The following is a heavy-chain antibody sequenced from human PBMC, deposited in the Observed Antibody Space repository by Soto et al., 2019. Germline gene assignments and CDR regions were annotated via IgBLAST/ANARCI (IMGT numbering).Heavy chain of an antibody. D-gene: IGHD6-19*01. J-gene: IGHJ4*02. CDR2: IIPILGIA. CDR3: ARDTKLAVAGSPLDY. Sequence: QVQLVQSGAEVKKPGSSVKVSCKASGGTFSSYTIRWVRQAPGQGLEWMGRIIPILGIANYAQKFQGRVTITADKSTSTAYMELSSLRSEDTAVYYCARDTKLAVAGSPLDYWGQGTLVTVSS. V-gene: IGHV1-69*08. CDR1: GGTFSSYT.